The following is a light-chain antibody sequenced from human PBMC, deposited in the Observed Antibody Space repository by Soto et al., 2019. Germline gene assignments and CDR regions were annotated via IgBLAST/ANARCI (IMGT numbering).Light chain of an antibody. J-gene: IGLJ1*01. V-gene: IGLV2-8*01. CDR2: EVS. CDR3: SSYSGSSNVRV. CDR1: SSDVGGYRY. Sequence: QSALTQPPSASGSPGQSVTISCTGTSSDVGGYRYVSWYQQHPGKAPKLVIYEVSKRPSGVPDRFSGSKSGNTASLTVSGLQAEDEADYYCSSYSGSSNVRVFGTGTKLTVL.